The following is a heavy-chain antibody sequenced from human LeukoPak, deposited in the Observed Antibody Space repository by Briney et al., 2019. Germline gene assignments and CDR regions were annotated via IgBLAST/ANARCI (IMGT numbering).Heavy chain of an antibody. CDR2: ISYDGSNK. Sequence: PGGSLRLSCAASGFTFSSSGMHWVRQAPGKGLEWVAVISYDGSNKYYADSVKGRFTISRDNSKNTLYLQMNSLRAGDTAVYYCAKDSYDRSGSYYYYFAYWGQGTQVTVSS. V-gene: IGHV3-30*18. CDR1: GFTFSSSG. D-gene: IGHD3-22*01. CDR3: AKDSYDRSGSYYYYFAY. J-gene: IGHJ4*02.